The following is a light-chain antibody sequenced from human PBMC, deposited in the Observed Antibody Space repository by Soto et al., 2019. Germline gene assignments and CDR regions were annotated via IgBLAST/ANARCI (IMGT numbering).Light chain of an antibody. CDR2: AAS. Sequence: EIVMTQSPATLSVSPGEIATLSCRASQSIGSNLAWYQQKPGQAPSLLIYAASIRATDFPARFSGSGSGTEFTLTNSGLQSDDFAVYFCQQYNNWPPWTFGHGTKVEIK. CDR1: QSIGSN. CDR3: QQYNNWPPWT. V-gene: IGKV3-15*01. J-gene: IGKJ1*01.